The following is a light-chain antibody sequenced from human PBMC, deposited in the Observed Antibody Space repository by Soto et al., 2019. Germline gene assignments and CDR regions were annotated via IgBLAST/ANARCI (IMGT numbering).Light chain of an antibody. CDR2: DTS. J-gene: IGKJ4*01. CDR3: QPDNHWPLT. V-gene: IGKV3-15*01. Sequence: EVVMRQSPATLSVSQGEGATLSCRASQGIGDTLAWYQHKPGQTPRLLIYDTSTRATGVPTRFSGSRSGAEFTLTINSLQSEDLACYDCQPDNHWPLTFGGGTKVEIK. CDR1: QGIGDT.